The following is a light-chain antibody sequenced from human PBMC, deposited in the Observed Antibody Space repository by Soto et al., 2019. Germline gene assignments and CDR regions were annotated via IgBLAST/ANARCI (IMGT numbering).Light chain of an antibody. J-gene: IGLJ1*01. CDR3: SSYTSSSIL. CDR2: EVW. CDR1: SSDVGSYNY. V-gene: IGLV2-14*01. Sequence: QSVLTQPASVSGSPGQSITISCTGTSSDVGSYNYVSWYQQHPGKAPKLMIYEVWDRPSGISSRFSGSKSGNTASLTISGLQTEDEADYYCSSYTSSSILFGTGTKVTVL.